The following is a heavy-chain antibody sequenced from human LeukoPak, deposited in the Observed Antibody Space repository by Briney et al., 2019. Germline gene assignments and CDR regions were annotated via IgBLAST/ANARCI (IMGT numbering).Heavy chain of an antibody. J-gene: IGHJ1*01. CDR1: GGTFSSYA. CDR2: IIPILGIA. Sequence: ASVKVSCKASGGTFSSYAISWVRQAPGQGLEWMGRIIPILGIANYAQKFQGRVTITADKSTSTACMELSSLRSEDTAVYYCARDKDSSSWYAAEYFQHWGQGTLVTVSS. V-gene: IGHV1-69*04. CDR3: ARDKDSSSWYAAEYFQH. D-gene: IGHD6-13*01.